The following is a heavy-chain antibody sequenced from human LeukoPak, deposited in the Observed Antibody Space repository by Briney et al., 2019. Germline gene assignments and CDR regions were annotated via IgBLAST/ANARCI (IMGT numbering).Heavy chain of an antibody. J-gene: IGHJ6*02. D-gene: IGHD3-10*01. CDR2: ISSSGGYI. CDR1: GFTFSSFG. Sequence: GGSLRLSCAASGFTFSSFGMNWVRQAPGKGLDWVSSISSSGGYIYYADSVKGRFTISRDNAKNSLYLQMNSLRAEDTAVYYCAREGAWYVSGSYSGYFYGMDVWGQGTTVTASS. CDR3: AREGAWYVSGSYSGYFYGMDV. V-gene: IGHV3-21*01.